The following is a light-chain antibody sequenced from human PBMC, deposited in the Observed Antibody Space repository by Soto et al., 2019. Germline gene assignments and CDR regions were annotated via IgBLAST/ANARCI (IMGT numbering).Light chain of an antibody. CDR1: SSDIGHYDY. CDR2: HVT. Sequence: QSAPTQPAAVSGSPGQWITISCTGTSSDIGHYDYVSWYQQHPGKAPKLMIYHVTYRPSGVSNRYSGSKSGNSASLTISGLQADDEADYYCCSLTTSHTYVFGSGTKLTVL. V-gene: IGLV2-14*03. J-gene: IGLJ1*01. CDR3: CSLTTSHTYV.